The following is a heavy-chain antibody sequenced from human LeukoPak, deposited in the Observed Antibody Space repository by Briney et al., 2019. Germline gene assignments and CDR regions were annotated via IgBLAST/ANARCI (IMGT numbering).Heavy chain of an antibody. CDR2: ISWNSGSI. Sequence: GGSLRLSCAASGFTFDDYAMHWVRQAPGKGLEWVSGISWNSGSIGYADSVKGRFTISRDNAKNSLYLQMNSLRAEDTALYYCAKDLYSSGWSWGQGTLVTVSS. J-gene: IGHJ5*02. CDR3: AKDLYSSGWS. V-gene: IGHV3-9*01. D-gene: IGHD6-19*01. CDR1: GFTFDDYA.